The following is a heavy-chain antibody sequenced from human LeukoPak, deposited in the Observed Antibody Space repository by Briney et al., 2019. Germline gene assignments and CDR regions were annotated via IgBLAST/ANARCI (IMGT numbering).Heavy chain of an antibody. V-gene: IGHV3-74*01. CDR2: INDDGSAT. CDR3: AKAGWARGTLNYYYYMDV. J-gene: IGHJ6*03. Sequence: GGSLRLSCAASGFTFSNYWMHWVRQVPGKGLVWVSRINDDGSATFYADSVKGRFTISRDNAKNTLYLQMNSLRAEDTAVYYCAKAGWARGTLNYYYYMDVWGKGTTVTISS. CDR1: GFTFSNYW. D-gene: IGHD3-10*01.